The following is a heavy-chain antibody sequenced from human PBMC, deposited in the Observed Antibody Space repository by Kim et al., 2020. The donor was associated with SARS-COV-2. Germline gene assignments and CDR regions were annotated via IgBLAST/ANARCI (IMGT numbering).Heavy chain of an antibody. CDR1: GGSISSSSYY. J-gene: IGHJ4*02. D-gene: IGHD3-10*01. CDR3: ARTPLTMVRGVIIGPIDY. V-gene: IGHV4-39*01. CDR2: IYYSGST. Sequence: SETLSLICTVSGGSISSSSYYWGWIRQPPGKGLEWIGSIYYSGSTYYNPSLKSRVTISVDTSKNQFSLKLSSVTAADTAVYYCARTPLTMVRGVIIGPIDYWGQGTLVTVSS.